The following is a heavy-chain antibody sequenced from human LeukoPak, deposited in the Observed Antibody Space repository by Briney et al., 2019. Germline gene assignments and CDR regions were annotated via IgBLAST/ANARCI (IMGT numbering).Heavy chain of an antibody. CDR3: ARGPSMVRGVIRPYYYYYYMDV. Sequence: PGGSLRLSCAASGFTFNTYTMNWVRQAPGKGLEWVANIKQDGSEKYYVDSVKGRFTISRDNAKNSLYLQMNSLRAEDTAVYYCARGPSMVRGVIRPYYYYYYMDVWGKGTTVTVSS. D-gene: IGHD3-10*01. CDR1: GFTFNTYT. V-gene: IGHV3-7*01. J-gene: IGHJ6*03. CDR2: IKQDGSEK.